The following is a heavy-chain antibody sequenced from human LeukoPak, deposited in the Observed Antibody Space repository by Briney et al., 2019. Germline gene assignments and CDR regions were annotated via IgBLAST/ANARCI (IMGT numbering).Heavy chain of an antibody. CDR2: ISGNGVNT. V-gene: IGHV3-23*01. J-gene: IGHJ3*02. CDR3: ATRVMIPMTTRGAFDI. Sequence: GGSLRLYCAASGFTFSSYAMNWVRLAPGKGLEWVSGISGNGVNTYYADSVKGRFTISRDNSRHTLYLQMNTLRAEDTAIYYCATRVMIPMTTRGAFDIWGQGTTVTVSS. D-gene: IGHD3-16*01. CDR1: GFTFSSYA.